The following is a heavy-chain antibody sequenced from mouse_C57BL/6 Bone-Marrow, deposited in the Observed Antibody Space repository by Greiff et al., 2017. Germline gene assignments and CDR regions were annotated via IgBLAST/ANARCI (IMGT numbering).Heavy chain of an antibody. D-gene: IGHD2-3*01. CDR3: ADGFHWYFDV. Sequence: QVQLKQSEAELARPGASVKLSCKASGYTFTSYGISWVKQRTGQGLEWIGEIYPRSGNTYYNEKFKGKATLTADKSSSTAYMELRSLTSEDSAVYFCADGFHWYFDVWGTGTTVTVSS. CDR2: IYPRSGNT. V-gene: IGHV1-81*01. CDR1: GYTFTSYG. J-gene: IGHJ1*03.